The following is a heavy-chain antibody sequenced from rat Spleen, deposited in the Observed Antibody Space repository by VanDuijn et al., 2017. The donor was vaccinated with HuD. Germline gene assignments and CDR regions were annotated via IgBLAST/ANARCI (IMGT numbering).Heavy chain of an antibody. Sequence: EVQLVESGGGLVQPGRSLKLSCVTSGFTFNNYWMTWIRQAPGKGLEWVASITNTGGSTYYPDSVKGRFTISRDNAKSTLYLQMNSLRSEDTATYYCTRGGPITTTWFAFWGQGTLVTVSS. CDR1: GFTFNNYW. CDR2: ITNTGGST. V-gene: IGHV5-31*01. J-gene: IGHJ3*01. CDR3: TRGGPITTTWFAF. D-gene: IGHD1-10*01.